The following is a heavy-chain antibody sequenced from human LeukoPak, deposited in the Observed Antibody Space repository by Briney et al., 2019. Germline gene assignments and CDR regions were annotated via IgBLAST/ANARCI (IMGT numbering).Heavy chain of an antibody. CDR2: ISGSGGST. V-gene: IGHV3-23*01. CDR3: AKRNSYGRNFDY. J-gene: IGHJ4*02. D-gene: IGHD5-18*01. Sequence: GGSLRLSCAASGFTFSNFLMTWVRQAPGKGPEWVSAISGSGGSTYYADSVKGRFTISRDNSKNTLYLQMNSLRAEDTAVYYCAKRNSYGRNFDYWGQGTLVTVSS. CDR1: GFTFSNFL.